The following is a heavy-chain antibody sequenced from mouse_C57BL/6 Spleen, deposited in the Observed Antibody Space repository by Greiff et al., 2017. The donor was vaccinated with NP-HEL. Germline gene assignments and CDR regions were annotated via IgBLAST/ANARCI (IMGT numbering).Heavy chain of an antibody. CDR1: GFTFSSYT. CDR3: ARQSDDGYYHWFAY. CDR2: ISGGGGNT. V-gene: IGHV5-9*01. D-gene: IGHD2-3*01. Sequence: EVKLVESGGGLVKPGGSLKLSCAASGFTFSSYTMSWVRQTPEKRLEWVATISGGGGNTYYPDSVKGRFTISRDNAKNTLYLQMSSLRSEDTALYYCARQSDDGYYHWFAYWGQGTLVTVSA. J-gene: IGHJ3*01.